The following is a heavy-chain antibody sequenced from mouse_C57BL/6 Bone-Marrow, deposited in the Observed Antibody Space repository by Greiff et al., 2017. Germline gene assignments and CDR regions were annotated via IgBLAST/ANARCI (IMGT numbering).Heavy chain of an antibody. CDR2: IYPGNSDP. CDR3: TRGRNDGYSFYYAMDY. J-gene: IGHJ4*01. CDR1: GYTFTSYW. Sequence: EVQLQQSGTVLARPGASVKMSCKTSGYTFTSYWMHWVKQRPGQGLEWIGAIYPGNSDPSYNQKFKGKAKLTAVTSASTAYTELSSLTNEDSAVYYCTRGRNDGYSFYYAMDYWGQGTSVTVSS. V-gene: IGHV1-5*01. D-gene: IGHD2-3*01.